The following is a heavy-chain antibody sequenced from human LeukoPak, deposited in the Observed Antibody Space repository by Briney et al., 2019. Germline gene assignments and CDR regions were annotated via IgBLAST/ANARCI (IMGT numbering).Heavy chain of an antibody. V-gene: IGHV4-34*01. CDR3: ARDTKSTTVVTPFDY. Sequence: PSETLSLTCAVYGGSFSGYYWSWIRQPPGKGLEWIGEINHSGSTNYNPSLKSRVTISVDTSKNQFSLKLSSVTAADTAVYYCARDTKSTTVVTPFDYWGQGTLVTVSS. D-gene: IGHD4-23*01. J-gene: IGHJ4*02. CDR1: GGSFSGYY. CDR2: INHSGST.